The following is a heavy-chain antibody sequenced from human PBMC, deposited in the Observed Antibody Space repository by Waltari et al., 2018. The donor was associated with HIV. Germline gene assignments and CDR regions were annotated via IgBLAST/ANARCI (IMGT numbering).Heavy chain of an antibody. V-gene: IGHV1-8*02. Sequence: QVYLVQSGPEVKRPGASVKISCKAYGYTFINFAVNWVRQAAGQGPGWLGWMNPNSGNTASPYIFEERVTMTTDVSTATAYMEMSGLTPEDTAIYYCARNSSAKGNRYFYYGLDVWGQGTPVTV. D-gene: IGHD3-22*01. CDR3: ARNSSAKGNRYFYYGLDV. CDR2: MNPNSGNT. CDR1: GYTFINFA. J-gene: IGHJ6*02.